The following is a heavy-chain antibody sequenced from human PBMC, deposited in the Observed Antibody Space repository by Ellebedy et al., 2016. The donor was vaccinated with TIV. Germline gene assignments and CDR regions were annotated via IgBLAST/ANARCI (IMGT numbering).Heavy chain of an antibody. CDR1: GHTFNHDG. CDR2: IHVRDSTA. V-gene: IGHV5-51*01. J-gene: IGHJ4*02. CDR3: ATYNGGNEGFGL. D-gene: IGHD4-23*01. Sequence: VESLKISCEESGHTFNHDGIACVRQLPGTGLDWVRSIHVRDSTATYNPSCQGQVTISADKSITTAYLQWNSLRSSDTAIYYCATYNGGNEGFGLWGQGTLVTVSS.